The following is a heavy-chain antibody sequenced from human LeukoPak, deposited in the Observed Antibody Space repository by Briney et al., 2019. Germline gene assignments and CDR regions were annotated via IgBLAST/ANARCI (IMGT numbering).Heavy chain of an antibody. CDR1: GYTFTGDY. CDR2: INPSSGGT. Sequence: ASVKVSCKASGYTFTGDYMHWVRQTPGQGLEWMGCINPSSGGTKYAQKFQGRVTMTRDTSISTAYMELSRLSSDDTAVYYCARDYYDSSGYYYPKDYWGQGTLVTVSS. CDR3: ARDYYDSSGYYYPKDY. V-gene: IGHV1-2*02. D-gene: IGHD3-22*01. J-gene: IGHJ4*02.